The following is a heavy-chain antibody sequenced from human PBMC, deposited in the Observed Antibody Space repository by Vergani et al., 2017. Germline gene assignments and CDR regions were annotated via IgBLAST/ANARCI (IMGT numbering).Heavy chain of an antibody. J-gene: IGHJ6*03. CDR1: GFTFDDYA. V-gene: IGHV3-9*01. D-gene: IGHD6-13*01. CDR3: TTTPYSSSWQKRYYYMDV. Sequence: EVQLVESGGGLVQPGRSLRLSCAASGFTFDDYAMHWVRQAPGKGLEWVSGISWNSGSIGYADSVKGRFTISRDNAKNSLYLQMNSLKTEDTAVYYCTTTPYSSSWQKRYYYMDVWGKGTTVTVSS. CDR2: ISWNSGSI.